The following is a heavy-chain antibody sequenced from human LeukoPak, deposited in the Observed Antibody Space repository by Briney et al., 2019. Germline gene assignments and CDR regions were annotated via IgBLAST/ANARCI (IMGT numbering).Heavy chain of an antibody. CDR3: ARGPLRFFPPYYFDY. V-gene: IGHV3-23*01. Sequence: GDTTYYADSVKGRFTISRDNSKNTLYLQMNSLRAEDTAVYYCARGPLRFFPPYYFDYWGQGTLVTVSS. D-gene: IGHD3-3*01. J-gene: IGHJ4*02. CDR2: GDTT.